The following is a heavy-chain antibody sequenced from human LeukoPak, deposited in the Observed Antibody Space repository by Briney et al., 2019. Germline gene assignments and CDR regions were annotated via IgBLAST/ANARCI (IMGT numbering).Heavy chain of an antibody. Sequence: GASVKVSCKASGYTFTSYGISWVRQAPGQGLEWMGWINPNSGGTNYAQKFQGWVTMTRDTSISTAYMELSRLRSDDTAVYYCARVLAGSYGDYWGQGTLVTVSS. CDR1: GYTFTSYG. CDR2: INPNSGGT. V-gene: IGHV1-2*04. CDR3: ARVLAGSYGDY. D-gene: IGHD1-26*01. J-gene: IGHJ4*02.